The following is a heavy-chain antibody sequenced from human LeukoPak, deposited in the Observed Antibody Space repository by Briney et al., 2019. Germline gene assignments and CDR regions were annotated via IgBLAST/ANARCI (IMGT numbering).Heavy chain of an antibody. CDR2: ISYSGST. J-gene: IGHJ5*02. CDR1: GGSISTFH. Sequence: SETLSLTCTVSGGSISTFHWSWIRQPPGRGLEWIGYISYSGSTNYNPSLKSRVTISVDTSKNQFSLKLTSVTAADTAVYYCARERRGTSGWYWFDLWGQGTLVTVSS. CDR3: ARERRGTSGWYWFDL. V-gene: IGHV4-59*01. D-gene: IGHD6-19*01.